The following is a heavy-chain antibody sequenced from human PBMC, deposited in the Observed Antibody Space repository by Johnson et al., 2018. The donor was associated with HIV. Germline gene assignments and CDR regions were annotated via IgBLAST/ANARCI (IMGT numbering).Heavy chain of an antibody. J-gene: IGHJ3*02. CDR3: ARMTTTVSHHDGFDI. Sequence: VQLVESGGNLVRPGGSLRLSCAPSGFTLSSYALSWVRQAPGKGLEWVSGISWNSDSTYYADSVKGRFTISRDNSKNTLYLQMNRLRAEDTAVYYCARMTTTVSHHDGFDIWGQGTMVTVSS. V-gene: IGHV3-23*04. CDR1: GFTLSSYA. CDR2: ISWNSDST. D-gene: IGHD4-17*01.